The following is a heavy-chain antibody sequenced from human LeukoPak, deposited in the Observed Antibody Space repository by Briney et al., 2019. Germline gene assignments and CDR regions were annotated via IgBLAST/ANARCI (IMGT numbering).Heavy chain of an antibody. J-gene: IGHJ4*02. D-gene: IGHD6-13*01. Sequence: GRSLGLSCAASGFTFSSYAMHWVRQAPGKGLEWVSSMSGSGSSTYYADSVKGRFTISRDNSKNTLFLQLNSLRAEDKAVYYCAKDGSSWRNYFDYWGQGALVTVSS. CDR3: AKDGSSWRNYFDY. CDR2: MSGSGSST. CDR1: GFTFSSYA. V-gene: IGHV3-23*01.